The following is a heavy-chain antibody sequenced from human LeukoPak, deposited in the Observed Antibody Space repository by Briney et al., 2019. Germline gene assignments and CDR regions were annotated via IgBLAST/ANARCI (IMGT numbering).Heavy chain of an antibody. CDR2: MSPNSGNT. D-gene: IGHD7-27*01. J-gene: IGHJ4*02. CDR3: VRTPPNWGADF. Sequence: ASVKISCKASGYTFTSYDINWMRQATGQGLEWMGWMSPNSGNTGYAQKFQGRVTMTRDTSTGTAYLELSSLRSEDSAVYYCVRTPPNWGADFWGQGTLVTVSS. V-gene: IGHV1-8*01. CDR1: GYTFTSYD.